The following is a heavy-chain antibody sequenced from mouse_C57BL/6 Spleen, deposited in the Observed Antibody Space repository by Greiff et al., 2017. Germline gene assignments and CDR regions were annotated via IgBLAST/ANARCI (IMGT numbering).Heavy chain of an antibody. Sequence: QVQLQQPGAELVKPGASVKLSCKASGYTFTSYWMHWVKQRPGQGLEWIGMIHPNSGSTNYNEKFKSKATLTVDKSSSTDYLQLSSLTSEDSAVYYCARYYGSSLGYFDYWGQGTTLTVSS. CDR3: ARYYGSSLGYFDY. CDR1: GYTFTSYW. D-gene: IGHD1-1*01. J-gene: IGHJ2*01. V-gene: IGHV1-64*01. CDR2: IHPNSGST.